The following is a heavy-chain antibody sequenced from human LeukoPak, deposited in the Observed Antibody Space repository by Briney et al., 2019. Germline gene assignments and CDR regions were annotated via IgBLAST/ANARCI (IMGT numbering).Heavy chain of an antibody. V-gene: IGHV1-46*01. Sequence: ASVKVSCKASGYTFTSYYMQWVRQAPGQGLEWMGIINPSGGSTSYAQNFQGRVTMTRDTSTSTVYMELTSLRSEDTAVYYCALGATRGSLYFDYWGQGTLVTVSS. D-gene: IGHD1-26*01. CDR1: GYTFTSYY. CDR3: ALGATRGSLYFDY. J-gene: IGHJ4*02. CDR2: INPSGGST.